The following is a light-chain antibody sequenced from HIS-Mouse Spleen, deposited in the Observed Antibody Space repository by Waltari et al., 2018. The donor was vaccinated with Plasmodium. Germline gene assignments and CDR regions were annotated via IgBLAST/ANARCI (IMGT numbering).Light chain of an antibody. J-gene: IGLJ1*01. V-gene: IGLV2-14*03. CDR2: DVS. CDR1: SSYVGVSNY. CDR3: SSYTSSSTYV. Sequence: QSALTHPASVSGSPGKSITISCTGPSSYVGVSNYVSWSKQHPGKAPKLMIYDVSHRPSGVSNRFSGSKSGNTASLTISGLQAEDEADYYCSSYTSSSTYVFGTGTKVTVL.